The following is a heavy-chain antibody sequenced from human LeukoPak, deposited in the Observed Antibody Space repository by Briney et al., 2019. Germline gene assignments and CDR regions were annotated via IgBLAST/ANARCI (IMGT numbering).Heavy chain of an antibody. V-gene: IGHV4-59*01. CDR2: IYYSGST. D-gene: IGHD1-26*01. J-gene: IGHJ4*02. CDR3: VSGRGDWEPFDY. Sequence: SETLSLTCTVSGGSISSYYWSWIRQPPGKGLEWIGYIYYSGSTNYNPSLKSRVTISVDTSKNQFSLKLSSVTAADTAVYYCVSGRGDWEPFDYWGQGTLVTVSS. CDR1: GGSISSYY.